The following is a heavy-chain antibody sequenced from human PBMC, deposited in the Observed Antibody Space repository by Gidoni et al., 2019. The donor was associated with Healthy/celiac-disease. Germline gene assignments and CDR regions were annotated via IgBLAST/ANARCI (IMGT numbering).Heavy chain of an antibody. D-gene: IGHD4-17*01. Sequence: QVQLQQWGAGLLKPSETLSLTCAVYGGSFSGYYWSWIRQPPGKGLEWIGEINHSGSTNYNPSLKSRVTISVDTSKNQFSLKLSSVTAADTAVYYCARGPILLYGDHRRIKFDYWGQGTLVTVSS. J-gene: IGHJ4*02. CDR3: ARGPILLYGDHRRIKFDY. CDR2: INHSGST. CDR1: GGSFSGYY. V-gene: IGHV4-34*01.